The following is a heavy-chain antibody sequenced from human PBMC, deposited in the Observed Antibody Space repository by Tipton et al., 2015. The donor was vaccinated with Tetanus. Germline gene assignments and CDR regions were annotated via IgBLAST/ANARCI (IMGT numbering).Heavy chain of an antibody. V-gene: IGHV4-61*01. J-gene: IGHJ4*02. CDR2: VYSTGSA. Sequence: TLSLTCTVSGDSISSGNYRYNWIRQLPGKGLECIGYVYSTGSASYSPSLSRRATMSVDTSKNQFSLKLSSVTTADTAVYFCARVEDLWSFVIDYWGPGTYGTVSS. D-gene: IGHD2-21*01. CDR3: ARVEDLWSFVIDY. CDR1: GDSISSGNYR.